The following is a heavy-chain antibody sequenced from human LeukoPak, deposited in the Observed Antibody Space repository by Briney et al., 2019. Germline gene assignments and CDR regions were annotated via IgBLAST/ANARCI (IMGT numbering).Heavy chain of an antibody. V-gene: IGHV3-49*03. CDR3: TAVPAARHYYYYGMDV. J-gene: IGHJ6*02. CDR2: IRSKAYGGTT. D-gene: IGHD2-2*01. Sequence: SGGSLRLSCTASGFTFCDYAMSWFRQAPGKGLEWVGFIRSKAYGGTTEYAASVKGRFTISRDDSKSIAYLQMNSLKTEDTAVYYCTAVPAARHYYYYGMDVWGQGTTVTVSS. CDR1: GFTFCDYA.